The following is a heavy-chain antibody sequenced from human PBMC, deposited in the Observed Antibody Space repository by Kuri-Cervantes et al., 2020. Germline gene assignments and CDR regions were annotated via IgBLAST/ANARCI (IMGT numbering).Heavy chain of an antibody. Sequence: ETLSLTCAASGFTVSSNYMSWVRQAPGKGLEWVSVSDSGGSTYYADSVKGRFTITRHNSKNTLYLQMDRGRGEDTALYYCAKEGRVLPAAMPYYYYYYMDVWGKGTTVTVSS. J-gene: IGHJ6*03. CDR3: AKEGRVLPAAMPYYYYYYMDV. V-gene: IGHV3-53*04. D-gene: IGHD2-2*01. CDR2: SDSGGST. CDR1: GFTVSSNY.